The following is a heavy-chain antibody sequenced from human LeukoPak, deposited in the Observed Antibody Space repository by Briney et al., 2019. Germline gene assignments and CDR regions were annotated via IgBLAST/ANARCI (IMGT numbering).Heavy chain of an antibody. Sequence: ASVKASCKASGYTFTSNYIHWVRQAPGQGLEWMGMIYPRDGSTSYAQKFQDRVTVTRDTSTSTVHMELSGLRSEDTAVYYCARDQEGFDYWGQGTLVTVSS. CDR3: ARDQEGFDY. CDR1: GYTFTSNY. J-gene: IGHJ4*02. V-gene: IGHV1-46*01. CDR2: IYPRDGST.